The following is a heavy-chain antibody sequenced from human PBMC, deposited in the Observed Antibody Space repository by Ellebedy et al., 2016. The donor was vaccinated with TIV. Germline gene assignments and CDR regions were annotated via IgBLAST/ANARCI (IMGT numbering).Heavy chain of an antibody. CDR3: ARGGEQWPTSP. Sequence: ASVKVSCKASGYTFIGYYIYWLRQAPGQGLEWMGWIDPKSGGINLERKFQGRVTMTRDSSISTAYMELSSLTSDDTAVYFCARGGEQWPTSPWGPGTLVTVSS. CDR1: GYTFIGYY. CDR2: IDPKSGGI. J-gene: IGHJ5*02. D-gene: IGHD6-19*01. V-gene: IGHV1-2*02.